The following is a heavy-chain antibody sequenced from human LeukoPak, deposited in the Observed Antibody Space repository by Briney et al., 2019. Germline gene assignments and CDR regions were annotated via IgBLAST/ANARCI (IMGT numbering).Heavy chain of an antibody. CDR3: AGHYDSSGYTSIYNWFDP. Sequence: SETLSLTCTVSGGSISSYYWSWIRQPPGKGLEWIGYTYYSGSTNYNPSLKSRVTISVDTSKNQFSLKLSSVTAADTAVYYCAGHYDSSGYTSIYNWFDPWGQGTLVTVSS. CDR1: GGSISSYY. J-gene: IGHJ5*02. V-gene: IGHV4-59*01. D-gene: IGHD3-22*01. CDR2: TYYSGST.